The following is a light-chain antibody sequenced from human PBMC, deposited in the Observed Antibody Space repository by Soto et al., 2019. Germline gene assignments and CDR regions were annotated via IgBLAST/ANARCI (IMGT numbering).Light chain of an antibody. CDR1: QSVSSSY. CDR2: GAS. J-gene: IGKJ2*01. V-gene: IGKV3-20*01. Sequence: EIVLKQSPGTLSLSPWERATLSCRASQSVSSSYLAWYQQKPGQSPRLLIYGASSRATGIPDRFSGSGSGTDFTLTISILEPEDFAVYYCQLYGRVLYTVDQGTNLEL. CDR3: QLYGRVLYT.